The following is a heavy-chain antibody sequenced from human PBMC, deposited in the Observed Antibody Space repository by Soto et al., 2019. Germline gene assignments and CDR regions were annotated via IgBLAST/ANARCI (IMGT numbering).Heavy chain of an antibody. CDR2: IYYSGST. D-gene: IGHD3-10*01. CDR1: GGSISSSSYY. CDR3: ARQVYYYGSGSQTPDY. Sequence: SETLSLTCTVSGGSISSSSYYWGWIRQPPGKGLEWIGSIYYSGSTYYNPSLKSRVTISVDTSKNQFSLKLSSVTAADTAVYYCARQVYYYGSGSQTPDYWGQGTLVTAPQ. J-gene: IGHJ4*02. V-gene: IGHV4-39*01.